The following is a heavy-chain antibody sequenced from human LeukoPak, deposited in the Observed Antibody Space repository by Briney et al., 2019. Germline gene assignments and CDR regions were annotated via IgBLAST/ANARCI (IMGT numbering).Heavy chain of an antibody. J-gene: IGHJ4*02. CDR2: ISSSSSYI. V-gene: IGHV3-21*01. CDR3: ARGRRIAAAGLYYFDY. Sequence: GGSLRLSCAASGFTFSSYSTNWVRQAPGKGLEWVSSISSSSSYIYYADSVKGRFTISRDNAKNSLYLQMNSLRAEDTAVYYCARGRRIAAAGLYYFDYWGQGTLVTVSS. D-gene: IGHD6-13*01. CDR1: GFTFSSYS.